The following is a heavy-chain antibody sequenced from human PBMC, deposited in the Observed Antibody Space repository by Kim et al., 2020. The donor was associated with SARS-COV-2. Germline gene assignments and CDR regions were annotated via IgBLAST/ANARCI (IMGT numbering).Heavy chain of an antibody. D-gene: IGHD3-10*01. J-gene: IGHJ6*03. V-gene: IGHV1-8*01. Sequence: ASVKVSCKASGYTFTSYDINWVQQATGQGLEWMGWMNPNSGNTRYAQKFQGRVTMTSNTSISTAYMELSSLRSEDTAVYYCSRAKLVQGIFYYFYYMDVWVKCTTVTGS. CDR1: GYTFTSYD. CDR3: SRAKLVQGIFYYFYYMDV. CDR2: MNPNSGNT.